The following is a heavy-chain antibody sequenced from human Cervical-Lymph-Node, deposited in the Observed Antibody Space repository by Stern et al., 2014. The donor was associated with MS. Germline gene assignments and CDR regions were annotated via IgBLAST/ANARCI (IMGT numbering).Heavy chain of an antibody. J-gene: IGHJ6*02. CDR3: ARTGTVVTSGYYYGMYV. V-gene: IGHV1-3*04. Sequence: VQLVQTGAEVKKPGASVKGSGKTAGYNFTDYGIIWVRQAPGQRLEWMGWINNGNGNRRYSQKIQGRVTITRDTSASTAYMELSSLRSEDTAVYYCARTGTVVTSGYYYGMYVWGQGTTVTVSS. CDR1: GYNFTDYG. D-gene: IGHD4-23*01. CDR2: INNGNGNR.